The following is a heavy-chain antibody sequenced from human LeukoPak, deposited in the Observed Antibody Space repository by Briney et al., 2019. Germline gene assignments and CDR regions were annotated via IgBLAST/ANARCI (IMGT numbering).Heavy chain of an antibody. CDR1: GFTFSSYA. CDR2: ISYDGSNK. V-gene: IGHV3-30*14. J-gene: IGHJ4*02. Sequence: GGSLRLSCAASGFTFSSYAMHWVRQAPGKGLEWVAVISYDGSNKYYADSVKGRFTISGDNSKNTLYLQMNSLRAEDTAVYYCARGSGCFDYWGQGTLVTVSS. CDR3: ARGSGCFDY. D-gene: IGHD6-19*01.